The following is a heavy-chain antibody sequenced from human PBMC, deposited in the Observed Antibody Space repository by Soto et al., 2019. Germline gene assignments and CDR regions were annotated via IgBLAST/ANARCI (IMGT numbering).Heavy chain of an antibody. CDR1: GFTFSNYW. Sequence: EVQLVESGGGLVQPGGSLTLSCAVSGFTFSNYWMHWVRQAPGKGLVWVSRINSGGSSTSYAGSVKGRFTISRDNARNTLYVQMNSLRVEDTAVYYCARAGDRGYEPDDWGQGTLVTVSS. CDR2: INSGGSST. J-gene: IGHJ4*02. V-gene: IGHV3-74*01. D-gene: IGHD5-12*01. CDR3: ARAGDRGYEPDD.